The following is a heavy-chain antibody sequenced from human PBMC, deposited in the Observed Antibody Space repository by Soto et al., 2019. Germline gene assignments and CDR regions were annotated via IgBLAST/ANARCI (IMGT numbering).Heavy chain of an antibody. D-gene: IGHD3-10*01. V-gene: IGHV4-61*01. CDR3: ARTRITMVRGVMGAHYYYYGMDV. J-gene: IGHJ6*02. CDR1: GGSVSSGSYY. Sequence: WETLSLTCTVSGGSVSSGSYYWSWIRQRPGKGREWIGYIYYSGSTNYNPSLKSRVTISVDTSKNQFSLKLSSVTAADTAVYYCARTRITMVRGVMGAHYYYYGMDVWGQGTTVTVSS. CDR2: IYYSGST.